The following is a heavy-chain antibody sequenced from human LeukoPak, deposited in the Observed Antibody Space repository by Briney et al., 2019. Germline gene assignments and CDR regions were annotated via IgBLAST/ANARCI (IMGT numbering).Heavy chain of an antibody. CDR2: ISAYNGNT. V-gene: IGHV1-18*01. D-gene: IGHD3-22*01. CDR1: GSTFTSYG. CDR3: ARDYYDSSGYYSFDY. Sequence: ASVKVFCKASGSTFTSYGISWVRQAPGRGLEWMGWISAYNGNTNYAQKLQGRVTMTTDTSTSTAYMELRSLRSDDTAVYYCARDYYDSSGYYSFDYWGQGTLVTVSS. J-gene: IGHJ4*02.